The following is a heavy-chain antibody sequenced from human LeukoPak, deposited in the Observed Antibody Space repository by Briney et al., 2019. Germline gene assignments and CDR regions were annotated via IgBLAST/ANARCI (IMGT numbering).Heavy chain of an antibody. J-gene: IGHJ2*01. D-gene: IGHD6-6*01. V-gene: IGHV3-48*01. CDR2: ISSSSSTI. Sequence: GGSLSSPFPASGLTFSSFRLTWVPQAPGKGRRWVSYISSSSSTIYYADSVKGRFTISRDNAKNSLYLQMNSLRAEDTAVYYCARRSMDWYFDLWGRGTLVTVSS. CDR1: GLTFSSFR. CDR3: ARRSMDWYFDL.